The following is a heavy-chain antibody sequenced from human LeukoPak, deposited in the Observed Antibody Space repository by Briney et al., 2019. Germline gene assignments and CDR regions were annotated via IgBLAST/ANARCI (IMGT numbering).Heavy chain of an antibody. Sequence: GGSLRLSCAASGFTFSSYAMSWVRQAPGKGLEWVSAISGSGGSTYYADSVKGRFTISRDNSKNTLYLQMNSLRAEDTAVYYCAKYREYSSSSVNYYYGMDVWGQGATVTVSS. D-gene: IGHD6-6*01. CDR2: ISGSGGST. V-gene: IGHV3-23*01. CDR3: AKYREYSSSSVNYYYGMDV. J-gene: IGHJ6*02. CDR1: GFTFSSYA.